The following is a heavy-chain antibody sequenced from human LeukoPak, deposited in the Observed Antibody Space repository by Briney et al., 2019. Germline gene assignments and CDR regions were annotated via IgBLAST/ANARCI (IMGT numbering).Heavy chain of an antibody. Sequence: PGGSLRLSCAASGFTFSSYEMNWVRQTPGAGLVWVSRISGDGSSTHYADSVEGRFTISRDSAKNTLYLQMNGLSAEDTAVYYCATLKLVAIFDAFDIWGQGTVVTVSS. J-gene: IGHJ3*02. CDR1: GFTFSSYE. CDR2: ISGDGSST. CDR3: ATLKLVAIFDAFDI. V-gene: IGHV3-74*01. D-gene: IGHD2-2*01.